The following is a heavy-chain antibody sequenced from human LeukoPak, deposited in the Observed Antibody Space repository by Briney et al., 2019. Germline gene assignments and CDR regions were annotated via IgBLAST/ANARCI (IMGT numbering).Heavy chain of an antibody. Sequence: GRSLRLSCAASGFTFDDYAMHWVRQAPGKGLEWVSGISWNSGSIGYADSVKGRFTISRDNAKNSLYLQMNSLRAEDTALYYCAKDMGPWFGESFDYWGQGTLVTVSS. V-gene: IGHV3-9*01. CDR1: GFTFDDYA. J-gene: IGHJ4*02. D-gene: IGHD3-10*01. CDR3: AKDMGPWFGESFDY. CDR2: ISWNSGSI.